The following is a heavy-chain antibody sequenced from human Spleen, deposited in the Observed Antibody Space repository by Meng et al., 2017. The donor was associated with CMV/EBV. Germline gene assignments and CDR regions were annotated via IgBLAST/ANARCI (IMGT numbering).Heavy chain of an antibody. J-gene: IGHJ4*02. D-gene: IGHD2-2*01. CDR3: AKGLGSSKGY. V-gene: IGHV3-23*04. CDR2: ISGSGGST. CDR1: GLTLSSYA. Sequence: VQLGGSGVGRVEPGGSLGLSCAAAGLTLSSYARGGVRQAPGKGLEWVSAISGSGGSTYYADSVKGRFTISRDNSKNTLYLQMNSLRAEDTAVYYCAKGLGSSKGYWGQGTLVTVSS.